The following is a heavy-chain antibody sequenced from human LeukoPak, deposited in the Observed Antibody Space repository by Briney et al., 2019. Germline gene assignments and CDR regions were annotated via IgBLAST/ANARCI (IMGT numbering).Heavy chain of an antibody. CDR3: GKAGITFPYYFDY. D-gene: IGHD3-16*01. V-gene: IGHV3-23*01. CDR1: GFAFSTYG. J-gene: IGHJ4*02. CDR2: IGPSGRAT. Sequence: GGSLRLSCAASGFAFSTYGLTWVRQAPGKGLGWLSTIGPSGRATYLADSLKGRVAISRDNSQNILYLQMNSLGADDTAVYYCGKAGITFPYYFDYWGQGSLVTVSS.